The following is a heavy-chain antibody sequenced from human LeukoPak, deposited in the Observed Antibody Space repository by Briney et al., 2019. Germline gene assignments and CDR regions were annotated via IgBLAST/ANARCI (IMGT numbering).Heavy chain of an antibody. J-gene: IGHJ4*02. Sequence: PGGSLRLSCAASGFTFSTYAMNWVRQAPGKGLERVSALSGSGGSTYYADSVKGRFTISRDNSKNTLYLQMKSLRAEDTAIYYCAKDSGSSNSGFWDYWGQGTLVTVSS. CDR3: AKDSGSSNSGFWDY. D-gene: IGHD2-2*01. CDR2: LSGSGGST. CDR1: GFTFSTYA. V-gene: IGHV3-23*01.